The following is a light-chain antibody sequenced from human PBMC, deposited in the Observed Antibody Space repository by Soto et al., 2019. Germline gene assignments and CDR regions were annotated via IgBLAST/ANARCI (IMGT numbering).Light chain of an antibody. CDR2: SNN. CDR3: AAWYDSLNGVV. V-gene: IGLV1-44*01. Sequence: QSVLTQPPSASGTPGQRVTISCSGSSSNIGSNTVNWYQQLPGTAPKLLIYSNNQRPSGVPDRFSGSKSGTSASLAISGLQSEDEADYYCAAWYDSLNGVVFGGGTKLNVL. CDR1: SSNIGSNT. J-gene: IGLJ2*01.